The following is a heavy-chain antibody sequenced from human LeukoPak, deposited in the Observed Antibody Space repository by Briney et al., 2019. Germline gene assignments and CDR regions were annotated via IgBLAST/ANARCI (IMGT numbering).Heavy chain of an antibody. CDR2: ISGSGGST. Sequence: GGSLGLSCAASGFTFSSYAMSWVRQAPGKGLEWVSAISGSGGSTYYADSVKGRFTISRDNSKNTLYLQMNSLRAEDTAVYYCAKDQYYYYGMDVWGQGTTVTVSS. CDR1: GFTFSSYA. CDR3: AKDQYYYYGMDV. V-gene: IGHV3-23*01. J-gene: IGHJ6*02.